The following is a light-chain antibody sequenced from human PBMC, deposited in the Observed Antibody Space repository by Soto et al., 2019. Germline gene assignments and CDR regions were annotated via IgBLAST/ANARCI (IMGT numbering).Light chain of an antibody. CDR1: SSNIGAGYD. J-gene: IGLJ2*01. CDR2: GNS. CDR3: QSYDSSLSGFVV. Sequence: QAVLTQPPSVSVAPGQRVTISCTGSSSNIGAGYDVLWYQQLPGTAPKLLIYGNSNRPSGVPDRFSGSKSGTSASLAITGLQAEDEADYYSQSYDSSLSGFVVFGGGTKLTVL. V-gene: IGLV1-40*01.